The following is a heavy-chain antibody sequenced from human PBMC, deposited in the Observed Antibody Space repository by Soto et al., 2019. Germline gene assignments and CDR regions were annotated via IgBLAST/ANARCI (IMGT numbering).Heavy chain of an antibody. CDR3: AKSRGSGSWYYYGMDV. J-gene: IGHJ6*02. V-gene: IGHV3-23*01. Sequence: GGSLRLSCAASGFTFSSYAMSWVRQAPGKGLEWVSAISGSGGSTYYADSVKGRFTISRDNSKNTLYLQMNSLRAEDTAVYYCAKSRGSGSWYYYGMDVWGQGTTVTVSS. CDR1: GFTFSSYA. CDR2: ISGSGGST. D-gene: IGHD3-10*01.